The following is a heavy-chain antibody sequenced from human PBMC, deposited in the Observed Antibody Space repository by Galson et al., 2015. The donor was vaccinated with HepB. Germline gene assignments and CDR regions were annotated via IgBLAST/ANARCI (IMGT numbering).Heavy chain of an antibody. CDR1: GFTFSSYA. J-gene: IGHJ6*02. V-gene: IGHV3-23*01. CDR3: AKKRALYYYYYGMDV. Sequence: SLRLSCAASGFTFSSYAMSWVRQAPGKGLEWVSAISGSGGSTYYADSVKGRFTISRDNSKNTLYLQMNSLRAEDTAVYYCAKKRALYYYYYGMDVWGQGTTVTVSS. CDR2: ISGSGGST.